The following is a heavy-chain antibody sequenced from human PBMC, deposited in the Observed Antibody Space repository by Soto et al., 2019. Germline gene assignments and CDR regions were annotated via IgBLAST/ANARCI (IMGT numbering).Heavy chain of an antibody. V-gene: IGHV1-69*02. J-gene: IGHJ6*03. CDR3: ARAYCSGGSCYSRPPYYYYYYMDV. CDR2: IIPILGIA. Sequence: ASVKVSCKASGGTFSSYTISWVRQAPGQGLEWMRRIIPILGIANYAQKFQGRVTITADKSTSTAYMELSSLRSEDTAVYYCARAYCSGGSCYSRPPYYYYYYMDVWGKGTTVTVSS. D-gene: IGHD2-15*01. CDR1: GGTFSSYT.